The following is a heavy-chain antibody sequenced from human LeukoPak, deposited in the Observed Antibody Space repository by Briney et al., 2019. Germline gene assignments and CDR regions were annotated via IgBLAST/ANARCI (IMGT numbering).Heavy chain of an antibody. CDR3: AKEDYVGVRGWPNYSYYMDV. J-gene: IGHJ6*03. Sequence: GGSLRLSCAASGFMFSSYWMSWVRQAPGKGLEWVADIKEDGSEKSYVDSVKGRFTISRDNSKNTLYLQMNSLRTEDTAVYYCAKEDYVGVRGWPNYSYYMDVWGKGTTVTISS. D-gene: IGHD3-10*01. CDR2: IKEDGSEK. CDR1: GFMFSSYW. V-gene: IGHV3-7*01.